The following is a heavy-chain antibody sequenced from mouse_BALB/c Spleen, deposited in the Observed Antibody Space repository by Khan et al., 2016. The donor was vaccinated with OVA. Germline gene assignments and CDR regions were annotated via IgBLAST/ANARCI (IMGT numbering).Heavy chain of an antibody. Sequence: EVQLVESGGDLVKPGWSLKLSCVASGLTYIVYRMSWVGQTPSKRLEWVATIRSDVTYTYYLSSVKGRVTTSRNNAKNTMYLQMNRLKTEDTARYYCASHLTGSFAYWSQGTLVTVSA. CDR1: GLTYIVYR. J-gene: IGHJ3*01. V-gene: IGHV5-6*01. D-gene: IGHD4-1*01. CDR2: IRSDVTYT. CDR3: ASHLTGSFAY.